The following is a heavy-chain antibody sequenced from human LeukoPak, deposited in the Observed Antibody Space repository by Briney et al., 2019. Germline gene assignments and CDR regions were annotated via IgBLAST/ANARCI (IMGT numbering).Heavy chain of an antibody. V-gene: IGHV4-34*01. CDR1: GGSLSGYY. CDR2: INHSGST. J-gene: IGHJ4*02. Sequence: SETLSLTCAVYGGSLSGYYWSWIRQPPGKGLEWIGEINHSGSTNYNPSLKSRVTISVDTSKNQFSLKLSSVTAADTAVYYCARVDYGSGIDYFDYWGQGTLVTVSS. CDR3: ARVDYGSGIDYFDY. D-gene: IGHD3-10*01.